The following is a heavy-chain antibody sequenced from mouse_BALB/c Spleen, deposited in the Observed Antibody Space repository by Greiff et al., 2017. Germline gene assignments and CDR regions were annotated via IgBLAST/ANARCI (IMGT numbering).Heavy chain of an antibody. D-gene: IGHD2-4*01. CDR1: GFTFSDYY. CDR2: ISDGGSYT. V-gene: IGHV5-4*02. CDR3: ARDRGITNDYAMDY. Sequence: EVQLVESGGGLVKPGGSLKLSCAASGFTFSDYYMYWVRQTPEKRLEWVATISDGGSYTYYPDSVKGRFTISRDNAKNNLYLQMSSLKSEDTAMYYCARDRGITNDYAMDYWGQGTSVTVSS. J-gene: IGHJ4*01.